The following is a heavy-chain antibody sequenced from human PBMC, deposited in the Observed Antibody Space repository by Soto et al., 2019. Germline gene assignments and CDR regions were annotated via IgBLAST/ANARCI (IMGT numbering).Heavy chain of an antibody. CDR3: AGEVGSSGYYDAGWFDP. CDR2: IIPIFGTA. D-gene: IGHD3-22*01. CDR1: GGTFSSYA. Sequence: QVQLVQSGAEVKKPGSSVKVSCKASGGTFSSYAISWVRQAPGQGLEWMGGIIPIFGTANYAQKFQGRVTITADDSTSTAYMELSSLRSEDTAVYYCAGEVGSSGYYDAGWFDPWGQGNLVTVSS. J-gene: IGHJ5*02. V-gene: IGHV1-69*01.